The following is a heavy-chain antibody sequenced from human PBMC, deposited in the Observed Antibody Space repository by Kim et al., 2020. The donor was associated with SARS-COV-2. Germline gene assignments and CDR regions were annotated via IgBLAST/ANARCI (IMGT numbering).Heavy chain of an antibody. CDR1: GLTFRDAW. CDR2: IKSKTDGETR. CDR3: GFPSGKFYEGC. J-gene: IGHJ4*02. Sequence: GGSLRLSCAASGLTFRDAWMFWVRQIPGKGLEWVGRIKSKTDGETRDYAEPVKGRFTISRDDSKDTLFLQMDSLTVEDTAVYLCGFPSGKFYEGCWGQGTVVTVSS. D-gene: IGHD3-22*01. V-gene: IGHV3-15*01.